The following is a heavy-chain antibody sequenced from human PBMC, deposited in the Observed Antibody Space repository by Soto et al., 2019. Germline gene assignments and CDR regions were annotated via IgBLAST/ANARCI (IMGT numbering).Heavy chain of an antibody. CDR1: SGSISSSNW. CDR2: IYHSGST. V-gene: IGHV4-4*02. CDR3: ARVYSNYDDGDYYMDV. D-gene: IGHD4-4*01. J-gene: IGHJ6*03. Sequence: PSETLSLTCAVSSGSISSSNWWSWVRQPPGKGLEWIGEIYHSGSTNYNPSLKSRVTISVDKSKNQFSLKLSSVTAADTAVYYCARVYSNYDDGDYYMDVWGKGTTVTVSS.